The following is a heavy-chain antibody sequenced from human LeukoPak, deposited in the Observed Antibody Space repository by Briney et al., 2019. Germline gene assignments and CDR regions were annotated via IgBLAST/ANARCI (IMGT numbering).Heavy chain of an antibody. CDR2: IYYIGST. CDR3: ARGRGYSYGQGVYYFDY. Sequence: SETLSLTCTVSGGSISNYYWSWIRQPPGKELEWIGYIYYIGSTNYNPSLKRRVTISVDTSKNQFSLKLSSVTAADTAVYYCARGRGYSYGQGVYYFDYWGQGTLVTVSS. CDR1: GGSISNYY. J-gene: IGHJ4*02. V-gene: IGHV4-59*12. D-gene: IGHD5-18*01.